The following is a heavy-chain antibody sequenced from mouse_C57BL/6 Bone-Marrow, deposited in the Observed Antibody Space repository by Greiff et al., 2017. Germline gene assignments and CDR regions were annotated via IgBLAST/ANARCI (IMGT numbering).Heavy chain of an antibody. V-gene: IGHV1-15*01. Sequence: QVQLQQSGAELVRPGASVTLSCKASGYTFTDYEMHWVKQTPVHGLEWIGAIDPETGGTAYNQKFKGKAILTADKSSSTAYMELRSLTSEDSAVYYCTSLLNGYSYYFDYWGQGTTLTVSS. CDR1: GYTFTDYE. D-gene: IGHD2-3*01. CDR3: TSLLNGYSYYFDY. J-gene: IGHJ2*01. CDR2: IDPETGGT.